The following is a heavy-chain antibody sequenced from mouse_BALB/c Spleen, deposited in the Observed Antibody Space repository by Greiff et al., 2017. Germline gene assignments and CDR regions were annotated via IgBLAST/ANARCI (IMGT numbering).Heavy chain of an antibody. CDR3: ATGSSYGYFDV. CDR1: GFNIKDYY. V-gene: IGHV14-1*02. J-gene: IGHJ1*01. Sequence: LVESGAELVRPGALVKLSCKASGFNIKDYYMHWVKQRPEQGLEWIGWIDPENGNTIYDPKFQGKASITADTSSNTAYLQLSSLTSEDTAVYYCATGSSYGYFDVWGAGTTVTVSS. D-gene: IGHD1-1*01. CDR2: IDPENGNT.